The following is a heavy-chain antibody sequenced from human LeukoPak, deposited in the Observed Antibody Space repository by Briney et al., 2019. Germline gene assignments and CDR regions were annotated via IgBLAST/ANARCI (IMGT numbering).Heavy chain of an antibody. J-gene: IGHJ4*02. Sequence: GGSLRLSCAASGFTFSSYWMSWVRQAPGKRLEWVANIKQDGSEKYYVDSVKGRFTISRDNSKNTLYLQMNSLRAEDTAVYYCAKEQDIVVVVAATFDYWGQGTLVTVSS. CDR2: IKQDGSEK. V-gene: IGHV3-7*03. CDR1: GFTFSSYW. CDR3: AKEQDIVVVVAATFDY. D-gene: IGHD2-15*01.